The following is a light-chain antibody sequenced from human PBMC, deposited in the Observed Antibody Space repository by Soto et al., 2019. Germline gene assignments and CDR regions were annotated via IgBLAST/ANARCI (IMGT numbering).Light chain of an antibody. Sequence: DIQMTLSPSSVSASVGDRFTIACRSSQGIRSYLAWYQQKPGKAPKLLIYAASSLQSGVPSRFSGSGSGTDFTLTISSLQPEDFATYYCQQSYSTVSWTFGQGTKVDIK. CDR1: QGIRSY. CDR2: AAS. V-gene: IGKV1-39*01. J-gene: IGKJ1*01. CDR3: QQSYSTVSWT.